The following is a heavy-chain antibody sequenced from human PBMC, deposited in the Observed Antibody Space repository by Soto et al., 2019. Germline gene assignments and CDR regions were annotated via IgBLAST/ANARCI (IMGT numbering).Heavy chain of an antibody. CDR2: IYHTGTT. Sequence: QVHLQESGPGLVKPSGTLSLTCGVSGGSISPINWWSWVRQTPGKGLEWIGQIYHTGTTDYNPSLNSRVTITIDKSKNPYFLNLTSVTPADTALYYCAGSPNIQSQTWFDPWSQGTWVTVTS. CDR1: GGSISPINW. J-gene: IGHJ5*02. V-gene: IGHV4-4*02. D-gene: IGHD2-15*01. CDR3: AGSPNIQSQTWFDP.